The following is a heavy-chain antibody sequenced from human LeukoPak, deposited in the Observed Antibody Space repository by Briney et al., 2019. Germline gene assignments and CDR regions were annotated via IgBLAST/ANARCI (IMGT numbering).Heavy chain of an antibody. J-gene: IGHJ4*02. CDR1: GFTFSSYA. V-gene: IGHV3-30*04. CDR3: ARDQSY. CDR2: ISYDGSNK. Sequence: PGRSLRLSCAASGFTFSSYAMHWVRQAPGKGLEWVAVISYDGSNKYYADSVKGRFTISRDNSKNTLYLQMNSLRAEDTAVYYCARDQSYWGQGTLVTVS.